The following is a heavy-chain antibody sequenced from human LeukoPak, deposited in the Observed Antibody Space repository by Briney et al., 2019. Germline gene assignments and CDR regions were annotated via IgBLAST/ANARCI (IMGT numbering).Heavy chain of an antibody. CDR3: AREVVTMDAFDI. CDR2: ISGDGSDT. Sequence: PGGSLRLSCAASGFTFSTYWMHWVRQAPGKGLVWVSRISGDGSDTRYADSVKGRFIISRDNAKNTLYLQLNGLRAEDTAVYYCAREVVTMDAFDIWGQGTMVTVSS. D-gene: IGHD5-24*01. J-gene: IGHJ3*02. CDR1: GFTFSTYW. V-gene: IGHV3-74*01.